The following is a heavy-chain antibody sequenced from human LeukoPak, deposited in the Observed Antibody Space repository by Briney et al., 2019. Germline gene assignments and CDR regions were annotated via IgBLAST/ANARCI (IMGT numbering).Heavy chain of an antibody. V-gene: IGHV3-30*02. Sequence: GGSLRLSCATSGFTFNSYGLHWVRQAPGKGLEWVAFIYYDGRNKYYTDSVKGRFTISRDNSKNTVYLQMNSLRTEGTALYYCVKDQSKVFGYFDLWGRGTLVTVSS. J-gene: IGHJ2*01. CDR3: VKDQSKVFGYFDL. CDR1: GFTFNSYG. CDR2: IYYDGRNK.